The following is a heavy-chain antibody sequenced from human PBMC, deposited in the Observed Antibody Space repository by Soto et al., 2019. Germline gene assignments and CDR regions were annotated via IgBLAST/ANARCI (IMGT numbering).Heavy chain of an antibody. D-gene: IGHD3-10*01. CDR1: GFSLSTSGVG. V-gene: IGHV2-5*02. Sequence: ASGPTLVNPTQTLTLTCTFSGFSLSTSGVGVGWIRQPPGKALEWLAVICWDDDKRYSPSLKSRLTITRDTSKNQVVLTMTDMDPVDTATYYCAHMDYGFYGMDVWGQGTTVTVSS. J-gene: IGHJ6*02. CDR3: AHMDYGFYGMDV. CDR2: ICWDDDK.